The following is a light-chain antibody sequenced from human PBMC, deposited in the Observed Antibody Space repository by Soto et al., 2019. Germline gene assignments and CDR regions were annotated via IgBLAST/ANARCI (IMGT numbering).Light chain of an antibody. CDR2: SIN. Sequence: TVVTQEPSFSVSPGGTVTLTCGLTSGSVSTSYYPSWYQQTPGQAPRTLIYSINTRSSGVPDRFSGSILGNKAALTITGAQADDESDYYCVLYMGNGIRVFGGGTKLTVL. CDR1: SGSVSTSYY. CDR3: VLYMGNGIRV. V-gene: IGLV8-61*01. J-gene: IGLJ3*02.